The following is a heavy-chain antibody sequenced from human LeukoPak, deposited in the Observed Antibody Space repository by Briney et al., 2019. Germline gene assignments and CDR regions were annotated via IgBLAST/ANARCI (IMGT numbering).Heavy chain of an antibody. D-gene: IGHD4-23*01. V-gene: IGHV4-61*02. CDR2: TYTSGST. CDR1: GGSISSGSYY. Sequence: SQTLSLTCTVSGGSISSGSYYWSWIRQPAGKGLEWIGRTYTSGSTNYNPSLKSRVTISVDTSKNQFSLKLSSVTAADTAVYYCARDRSWGFYGGNSLYYYYYMDVWGKGTTVTVSS. J-gene: IGHJ6*03. CDR3: ARDRSWGFYGGNSLYYYYYMDV.